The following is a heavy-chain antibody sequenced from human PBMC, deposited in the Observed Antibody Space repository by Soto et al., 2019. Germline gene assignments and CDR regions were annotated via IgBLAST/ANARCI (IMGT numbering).Heavy chain of an antibody. CDR1: GDTFNSYA. CDR3: ARELRITTAGPRPYDY. V-gene: IGHV1-69*13. D-gene: IGHD6-13*01. Sequence: ASVKVSCKASGDTFNSYAVNWVRQAPGHGLEWMGGIIPIFGAANYEQKFQGRVTITADESTSTVYMELRSLRSDDTAVFYCARELRITTAGPRPYDYWGQGTLVTVSS. CDR2: IIPIFGAA. J-gene: IGHJ4*02.